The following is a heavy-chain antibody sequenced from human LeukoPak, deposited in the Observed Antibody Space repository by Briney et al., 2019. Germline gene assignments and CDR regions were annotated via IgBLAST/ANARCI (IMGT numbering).Heavy chain of an antibody. CDR1: GGSFSGYY. CDR2: INHSGST. CDR3: ARTTTLPYYYYYYMDV. D-gene: IGHD1-1*01. J-gene: IGHJ6*03. Sequence: SETLSLTCAVYGGSFSGYYWSWIRQPPGKGLEWIGEINHSGSTNYNPSLKSRVTISVDTSKNQFSLKLSSVTAADTAVYYCARTTTLPYYYYYYMDVSGKGTTGTVS. V-gene: IGHV4-34*01.